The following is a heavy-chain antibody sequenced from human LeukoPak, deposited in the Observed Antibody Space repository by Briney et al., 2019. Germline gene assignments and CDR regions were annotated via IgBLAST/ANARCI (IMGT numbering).Heavy chain of an antibody. D-gene: IGHD6-13*01. J-gene: IGHJ4*02. Sequence: TGGSLRLSCAASGFTFSSYGTHWVRQAPGKGLEWVAVISYDGSNKYYADSVKGRFTISRDNSKNTPYLQMNSLRAEDTAVYYCAKGPRPVHSSSWYEYWGQGTLVTVSS. CDR1: GFTFSSYG. V-gene: IGHV3-30*18. CDR3: AKGPRPVHSSSWYEY. CDR2: ISYDGSNK.